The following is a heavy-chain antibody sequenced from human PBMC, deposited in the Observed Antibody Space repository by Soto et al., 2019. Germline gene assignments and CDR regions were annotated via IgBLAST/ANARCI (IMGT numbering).Heavy chain of an antibody. CDR3: AXERGYSGYDSGWFDP. V-gene: IGHV3-48*01. CDR1: GFNCSSYT. CDR2: ISSSTNTI. D-gene: IGHD5-12*01. J-gene: IGHJ5*02. Sequence: LRLSWAATGFNCSSYTRNCVRQAPGKGLEWVSYISSSTNTIYYADSVKGRFTISRDNARNSLYLQMNSLRAEDTAVYYCAXERGYSGYDSGWFDPWGQGTLVTVS.